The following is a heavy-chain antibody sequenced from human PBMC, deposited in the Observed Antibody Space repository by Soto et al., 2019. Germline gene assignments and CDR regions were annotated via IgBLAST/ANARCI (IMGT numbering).Heavy chain of an antibody. CDR3: ARERQLGKSSARLDT. D-gene: IGHD3-3*02. Sequence: PSESXSLAWSVSVYSITIGCSYLSWVRHRPGKGLEYIGYISYSGTTYYNPSLKSRVTMSLDTSENQFSLRLSFVTAADTAVYYCARERQLGKSSARLDTWGQGTQVTVSS. J-gene: IGHJ5*02. V-gene: IGHV4-31*02. CDR2: ISYSGTT. CDR1: VYSITIGCSY.